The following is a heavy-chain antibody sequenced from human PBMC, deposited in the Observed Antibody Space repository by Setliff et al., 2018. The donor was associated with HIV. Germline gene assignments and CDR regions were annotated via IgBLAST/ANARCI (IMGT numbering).Heavy chain of an antibody. CDR1: GGSISSGGYY. D-gene: IGHD3-22*01. V-gene: IGHV4-31*03. CDR3: ARVGDDGSDDYGVGTFGI. Sequence: PSETLSLTCTVSGGSISSGGYYWSWIRQHPGKGLEWIGYIYYSESTYFNPSLKSRVTISVDTSKNQFSLKLTSVTAADTAVYYCARVGDDGSDDYGVGTFGIWGQGTRVTVSS. CDR2: IYYSEST. J-gene: IGHJ3*02.